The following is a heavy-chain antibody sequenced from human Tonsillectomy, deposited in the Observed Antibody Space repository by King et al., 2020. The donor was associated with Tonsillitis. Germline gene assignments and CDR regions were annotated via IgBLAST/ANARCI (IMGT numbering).Heavy chain of an antibody. CDR2: IWDDGSNK. V-gene: IGHV3-33*08. CDR3: ARALGSSGYRLDY. J-gene: IGHJ4*02. CDR1: GFTFSDYG. D-gene: IGHD3-22*01. Sequence: VQLVESGGGVVQPGRSLRLSCAASGFTFSDYGIHWVRQAPGKGLEWVAVIWDDGSNKFYADSVKGRFTISRDNSKNTLYLQMNSLRAEDTAVYYCARALGSSGYRLDYWGQGTLVTVSS.